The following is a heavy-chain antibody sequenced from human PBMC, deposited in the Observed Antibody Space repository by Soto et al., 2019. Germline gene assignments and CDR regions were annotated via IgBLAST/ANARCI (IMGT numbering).Heavy chain of an antibody. CDR1: GFSFSNYG. V-gene: IGHV3-48*01. J-gene: IGHJ4*02. Sequence: EVQVVESGGGLVQPGGSLRLSCAASGFSFSNYGMNWVRQAPGKGLEWVSYIDSSSSIIYYADSVKGRFTISRDNXKNSLYLQMNSLRADDTAVYYCVRDLGSGRRYFDYWGQGTLVTVSS. CDR3: VRDLGSGRRYFDY. D-gene: IGHD6-19*01. CDR2: IDSSSSII.